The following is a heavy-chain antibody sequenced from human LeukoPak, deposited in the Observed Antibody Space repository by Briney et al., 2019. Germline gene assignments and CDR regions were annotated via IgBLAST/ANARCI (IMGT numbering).Heavy chain of an antibody. CDR1: GFTFSSYA. D-gene: IGHD2-15*01. CDR2: ISGSGGST. J-gene: IGHJ4*02. V-gene: IGHV3-23*01. CDR3: AKDMGIVVVVAASDY. Sequence: PGGSLRLSCAASGFTFSSYAMSWVRQAPGKGLEWVSAISGSGGSTYYADSVKGRFTISRDNSKNTLYLQMNSLRAEDTAVCYCAKDMGIVVVVAASDYWGQGTLVTVSS.